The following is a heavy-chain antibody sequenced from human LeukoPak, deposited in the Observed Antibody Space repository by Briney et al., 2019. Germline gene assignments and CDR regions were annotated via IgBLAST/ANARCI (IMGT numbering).Heavy chain of an antibody. CDR3: ARAKGVPAAFFDY. J-gene: IGHJ4*02. V-gene: IGHV4-30-2*01. Sequence: SETLSLTCTVSGGSISSGGYYWSWIRQPPGKGLEWIGYIYHSGSTYYNPSLKSRVTISVDRSKNQFSLKLSSVTAADTAVYYCARAKGVPAAFFDYWGQGTLVTVSS. CDR1: GGSISSGGYY. CDR2: IYHSGST. D-gene: IGHD2-2*01.